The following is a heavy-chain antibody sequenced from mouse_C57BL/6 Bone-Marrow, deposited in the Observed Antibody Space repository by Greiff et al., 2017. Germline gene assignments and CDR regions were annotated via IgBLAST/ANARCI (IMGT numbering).Heavy chain of an antibody. CDR2: IYTGSGST. D-gene: IGHD2-3*01. CDR3: ARDDGYYGY. J-gene: IGHJ2*01. Sequence: QVQLQQPGAEPFPPSAASPPSFHSSFYTFTIYLITRGKQRPGQGHEWSGDIYTGSGSTNYNEKFKSQATLTVDTSSSTSYMKLSSLTSEDSAVYDCARDDGYYGYWGQGTTLTVSS. V-gene: IGHV1-55*01. CDR1: FYTFTIYL.